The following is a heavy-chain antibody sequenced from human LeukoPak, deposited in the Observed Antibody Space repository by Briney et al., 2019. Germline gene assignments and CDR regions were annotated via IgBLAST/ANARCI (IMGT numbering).Heavy chain of an antibody. CDR3: ARLVRRRTYYDILTGYIDY. CDR2: LNHSGST. Sequence: SETLYLPRAVYWGSFRGYFWSWIRQPPGKGLEWIGELNHSGSTNHHPSLKSRVPKSVDTSKNQFSLRLSSVTAADTAVYYCARLVRRRTYYDILTGYIDYGGQGSLVTVYS. CDR1: WGSFRGYF. D-gene: IGHD3-9*01. V-gene: IGHV4-34*01. J-gene: IGHJ4*02.